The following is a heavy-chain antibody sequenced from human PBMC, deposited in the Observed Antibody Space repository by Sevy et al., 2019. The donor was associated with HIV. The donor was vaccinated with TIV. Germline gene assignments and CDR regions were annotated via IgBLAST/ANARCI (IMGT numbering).Heavy chain of an antibody. CDR3: VRGTSGWYGVDF. D-gene: IGHD6-19*01. V-gene: IGHV3-74*01. CDR2: MNSDGTVI. J-gene: IGHJ4*02. CDR1: GFAFQTFG. Sequence: GGSLRLSCSAFGFAFQTFGMHWVRQAPGKGLEWVSYMNSDGTVIKYADFVQGRFIMSRDNAKNTLFLQMNSLTVADTALYYCVRGTSGWYGVDFWGQGTLVTVSS.